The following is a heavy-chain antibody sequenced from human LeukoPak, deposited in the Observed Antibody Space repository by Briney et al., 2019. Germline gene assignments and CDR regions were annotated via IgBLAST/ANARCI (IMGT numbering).Heavy chain of an antibody. J-gene: IGHJ4*02. Sequence: PGGSLRLSCAASGFTFSTSWMHWVRQAPGKGLVWVSRINPDGSSTNYADSVKGRFTISRDNAKNTLYLQINTLRAEDTAVYYCARDSSPDWVKDYWGQGTLVTVSS. CDR2: INPDGSST. D-gene: IGHD3-9*01. CDR1: GFTFSTSW. CDR3: ARDSSPDWVKDY. V-gene: IGHV3-74*01.